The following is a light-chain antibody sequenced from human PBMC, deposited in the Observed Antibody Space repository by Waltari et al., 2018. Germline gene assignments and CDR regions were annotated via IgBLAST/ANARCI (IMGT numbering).Light chain of an antibody. J-gene: IGKJ3*01. CDR3: QQGNSFPIT. Sequence: DIQMTQSPSPVSASVGDRVTITCRASQDIGNRLAWYQQKPGKAPNLLIYGTSSWQTGVPSRFSGSGSGTEFTLTISSLQPEDFGTYYSQQGNSFPITFGPGTKVEIK. CDR2: GTS. V-gene: IGKV1-12*01. CDR1: QDIGNR.